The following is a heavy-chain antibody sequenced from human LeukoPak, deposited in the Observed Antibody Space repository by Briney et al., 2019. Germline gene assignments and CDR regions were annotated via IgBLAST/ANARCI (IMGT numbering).Heavy chain of an antibody. V-gene: IGHV3-23*01. J-gene: IGHJ4*02. Sequence: GGSLRLSCAASGFTFSSYAMSWVRQAPGKGLEWVSAISGSGGSTYYADSVKGRFTISRDNSKNTLYLQMNSLRAEDTAVYYCAKDRFSGSYYPYYLDYWGQGTLVTVSS. D-gene: IGHD1-26*01. CDR1: GFTFSSYA. CDR2: ISGSGGST. CDR3: AKDRFSGSYYPYYLDY.